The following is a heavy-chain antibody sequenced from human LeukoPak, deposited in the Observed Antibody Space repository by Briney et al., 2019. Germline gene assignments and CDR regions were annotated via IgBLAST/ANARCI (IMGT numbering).Heavy chain of an antibody. Sequence: GASVTVSCTASGYTFIDYYMHWVRQAPGQGLEWMGWIDPKSGGTSYAQKFQDRVAMIRDTSISTAYMELTRLTSDDTAVYYCARAYSSGWYGSTDYWGQGTLVTVSS. J-gene: IGHJ4*02. V-gene: IGHV1-2*02. D-gene: IGHD6-19*01. CDR2: IDPKSGGT. CDR1: GYTFIDYY. CDR3: ARAYSSGWYGSTDY.